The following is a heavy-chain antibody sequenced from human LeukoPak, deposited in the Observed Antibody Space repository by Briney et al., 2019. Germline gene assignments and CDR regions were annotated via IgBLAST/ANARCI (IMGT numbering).Heavy chain of an antibody. CDR3: ARDRKGQLSLNP. J-gene: IGHJ5*02. V-gene: IGHV4-39*07. CDR2: IYYSGST. Sequence: SETLSLTCTVSGGSISSSSYYWGWIRQPPGKGLEWIGSIYYSGSTYYNPSLKSRVTISVDTSKNQFSLKLSSVTAADTAVYYCARDRKGQLSLNPWGQGTLVTVSS. CDR1: GGSISSSSYY. D-gene: IGHD5-18*01.